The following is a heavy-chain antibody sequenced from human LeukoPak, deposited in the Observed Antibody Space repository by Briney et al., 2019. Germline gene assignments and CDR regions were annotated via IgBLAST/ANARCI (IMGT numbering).Heavy chain of an antibody. V-gene: IGHV4-30-2*01. D-gene: IGHD3-10*01. CDR2: IYHSGST. Sequence: SETLSLTCTVSGGSISSGGYYWSWIRQPPGKGLEWIGYIYHSGSTYYNPSLKSRVTISVDTSKNQFSLKLSSVTAADTAVYYCARDRKVRGSGGFLESDYWGQGTLVTVSS. CDR3: ARDRKVRGSGGFLESDY. CDR1: GGSISSGGYY. J-gene: IGHJ4*02.